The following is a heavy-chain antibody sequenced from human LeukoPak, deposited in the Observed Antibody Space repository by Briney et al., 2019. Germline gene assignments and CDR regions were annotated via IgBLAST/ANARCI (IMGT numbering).Heavy chain of an antibody. CDR2: MRRGSDVK. V-gene: IGHV3-11*05. D-gene: IGHD6-13*01. CDR1: GFTFSDYY. Sequence: GGSLRLSCAGSGFTFSDYYMAWVRQAPGKGLERFSYMRRGSDVKTYAASVKGRFTISRDNDKNSLYLQMNSLTAEDTAIYYFARDVGGSRAFDVWGQGTMVTVSS. CDR3: ARDVGGSRAFDV. J-gene: IGHJ3*01.